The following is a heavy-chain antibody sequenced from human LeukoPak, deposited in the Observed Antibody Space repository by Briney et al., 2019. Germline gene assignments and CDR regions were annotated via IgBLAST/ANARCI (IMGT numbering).Heavy chain of an antibody. CDR2: INHSGST. Sequence: SETLSLTCAVYGGSFSGYYWSWIRQPPGKGLEWIGEINHSGSTNYNPSLKSRVTISVDTSKNQFSLKLNSVTAADTAVYYCARAGSWYEYYFDYWGQGTLVTVSS. V-gene: IGHV4-34*01. CDR3: ARAGSWYEYYFDY. D-gene: IGHD6-13*01. J-gene: IGHJ4*02. CDR1: GGSFSGYY.